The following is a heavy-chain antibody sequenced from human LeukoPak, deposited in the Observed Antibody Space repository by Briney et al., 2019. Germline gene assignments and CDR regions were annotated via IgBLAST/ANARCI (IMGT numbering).Heavy chain of an antibody. CDR2: INTDGSST. V-gene: IGHV3-74*01. J-gene: IGHJ4*01. CDR3: TRELPREVTLDY. Sequence: PGGSLRLSCAASGFTFISYGMQWVRQAPGKGLVWVPRINTDGSSTSYADSVKGRFTVSRDNAKNTLYLQVNSLRAEDTAVYFCTRELPREVTLDYWGQGTLVTVSS. D-gene: IGHD2-21*02. CDR1: GFTFISYG.